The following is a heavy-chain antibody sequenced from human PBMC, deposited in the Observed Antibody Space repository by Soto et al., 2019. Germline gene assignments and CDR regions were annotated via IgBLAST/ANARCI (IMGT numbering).Heavy chain of an antibody. CDR3: ARMMAASGTAFDY. V-gene: IGHV5-51*01. Sequence: GESLKISCQASGYSFISSWIGWVRQMPGKGLEWMGIIYPGDSATRYSPSFQGQVTISADKSTSTAYLQWSSLKASDTATYYCARMMAASGTAFDYWGQGALVTVYS. CDR1: GYSFISSW. J-gene: IGHJ4*02. CDR2: IYPGDSAT. D-gene: IGHD6-13*01.